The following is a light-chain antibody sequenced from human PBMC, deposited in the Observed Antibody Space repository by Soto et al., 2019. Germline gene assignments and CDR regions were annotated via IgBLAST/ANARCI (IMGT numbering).Light chain of an antibody. J-gene: IGKJ2*01. CDR1: QRISGW. CDR2: DAS. CDR3: QRYVRSPMYS. V-gene: IGKV1-5*01. Sequence: DIQMTQSPSTLSASVGDRVTITCRASQRISGWLAWYQQRPGKAPKVLNYDASKLESGVPLRFSGSGSGPEFTLTISRLQPDDFATCSWQRYVRSPMYSCDQGTEMDIK.